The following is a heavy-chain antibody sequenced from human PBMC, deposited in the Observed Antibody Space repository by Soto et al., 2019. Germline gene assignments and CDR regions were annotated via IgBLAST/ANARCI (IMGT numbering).Heavy chain of an antibody. Sequence: SETLSLTCNVSGGSIGTRNYYWAWIRQPPGKGLEWIGSLYYSGSTYYNPSLKSRVTISVDTSKNQFSLKLSSVTAADTAVYYCARDHPHYGDYDYYYYYGMDVWGQGTTVTV. CDR3: ARDHPHYGDYDYYYYYGMDV. CDR2: LYYSGST. CDR1: GGSIGTRNYY. J-gene: IGHJ6*02. V-gene: IGHV4-39*07. D-gene: IGHD4-17*01.